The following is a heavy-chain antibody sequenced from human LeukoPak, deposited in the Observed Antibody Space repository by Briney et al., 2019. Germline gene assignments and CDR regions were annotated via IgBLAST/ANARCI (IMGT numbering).Heavy chain of an antibody. CDR2: IGTAGDT. Sequence: PGGSLRLSCAASGFTFSSYSMNWVRQATGKGLEWVSAIGTAGDTYYPGSVKGRFTISRENAKNSLYLQMNSLRAGDTAVYYCARAGADAFDIWGQGTMVTVSS. J-gene: IGHJ3*02. CDR3: ARAGADAFDI. D-gene: IGHD3-10*01. V-gene: IGHV3-13*01. CDR1: GFTFSSYS.